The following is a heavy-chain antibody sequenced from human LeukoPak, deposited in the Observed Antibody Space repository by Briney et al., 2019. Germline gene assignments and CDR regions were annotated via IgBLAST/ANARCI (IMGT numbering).Heavy chain of an antibody. V-gene: IGHV3-23*01. D-gene: IGHD2-8*02. J-gene: IGHJ4*02. CDR3: AKDFQAATGANYFDS. CDR2: ISGTGGTT. Sequence: GGSLRLSCAASGFTFSSYAMSWVRQAPGKGLEWVAGISGTGGTTYYVDSVKGRFVISRDNSRGTVSLQMNGLRDDDTAIYYCAKDFQAATGANYFDSWGQGIHVTVSS. CDR1: GFTFSSYA.